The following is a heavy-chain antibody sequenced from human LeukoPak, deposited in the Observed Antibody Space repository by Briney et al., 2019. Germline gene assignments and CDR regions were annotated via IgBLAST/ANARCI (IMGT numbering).Heavy chain of an antibody. J-gene: IGHJ4*02. CDR2: ISAYNGNT. Sequence: ASVKVSCKASGCTFTGYYMHWVRQAPGQGLEWMGWISAYNGNTNYAQKLQGRVTMTTDTSTSTAYMELRSLRSDDTAVYYCARDHGDTVTTTFGYSDYWGQGTLVTVSS. CDR3: ARDHGDTVTTTFGYSDY. CDR1: GCTFTGYY. V-gene: IGHV1-18*04. D-gene: IGHD4-11*01.